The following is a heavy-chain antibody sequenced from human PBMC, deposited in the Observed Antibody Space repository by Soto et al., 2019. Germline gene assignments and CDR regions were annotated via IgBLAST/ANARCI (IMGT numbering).Heavy chain of an antibody. CDR2: INAGNGNT. V-gene: IGHV1-3*01. J-gene: IGHJ5*02. D-gene: IGHD1-1*01. Sequence: QVQLVQSGAEVKKPGASVKVSCKASGYTFTSYAMHWVRQAPGQRLEWMGWINAGNGNTKYSQKFKGRVTITRDTSASTAYMELSSLRSEDTAVYYCARDREETGTQGRYWFDPWGQGTLVTVSS. CDR3: ARDREETGTQGRYWFDP. CDR1: GYTFTSYA.